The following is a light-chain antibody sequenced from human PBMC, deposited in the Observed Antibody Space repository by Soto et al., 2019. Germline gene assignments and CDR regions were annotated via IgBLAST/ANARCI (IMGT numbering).Light chain of an antibody. CDR2: TTS. CDR3: QQCGGSPLFS. J-gene: IGKJ3*01. V-gene: IGKV3-20*01. Sequence: EIVLTQSPATLSLSPGERATLSRTASQSVTSSCLAWYQRKPGQAPRLLIHTTSTRATDIPDRFSGSGSGTDFTLTISRLQPEDFAVYYCQQCGGSPLFSFGPGTRVDI. CDR1: QSVTSSC.